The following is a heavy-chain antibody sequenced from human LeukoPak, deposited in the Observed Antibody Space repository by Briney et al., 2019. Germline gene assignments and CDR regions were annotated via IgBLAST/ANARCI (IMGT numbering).Heavy chain of an antibody. V-gene: IGHV4-59*08. CDR1: GGSIRSYY. CDR2: IYYSGST. Sequence: PSETLSLTCTVSGGSIRSYYWSWIRQPPGKGLEWIGYIYYSGSTKFNPSLKSRVSISLDTSGNQFSLKLTSVTAADTAVYYCACYSSPGGWGVFDYWGQGTLVTVSS. CDR3: ACYSSPGGWGVFDY. D-gene: IGHD2-2*02. J-gene: IGHJ4*02.